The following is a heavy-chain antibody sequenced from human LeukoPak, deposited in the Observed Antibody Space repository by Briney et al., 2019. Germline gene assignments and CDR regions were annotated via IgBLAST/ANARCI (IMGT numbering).Heavy chain of an antibody. D-gene: IGHD3-10*01. J-gene: IGHJ3*02. Sequence: SETLSLTCTVSGGSISSYYWSWIRQPPGKGLEWIGYIYYSGSTYYNPSLKSRVTISVDTSKNQFSLKLSSVTAADTAVYYCARDSSGYYGSGSPPIHDAFDIWGQGTMVTVSS. CDR3: ARDSSGYYGSGSPPIHDAFDI. V-gene: IGHV4-59*12. CDR1: GGSISSYY. CDR2: IYYSGST.